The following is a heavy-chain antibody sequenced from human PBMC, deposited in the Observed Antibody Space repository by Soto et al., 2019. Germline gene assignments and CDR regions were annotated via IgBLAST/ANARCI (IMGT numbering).Heavy chain of an antibody. J-gene: IGHJ3*02. D-gene: IGHD6-13*01. CDR2: IYSGGST. CDR1: GFTVSSNY. Sequence: GGSLRLSCAASGFTVSSNYMSWVRQAPGKGLEWVSVIYSGGSTYYADSVKGRFTISRDNSKNTLYLQMNSLRAEDTAVYYCARFIAAAAFFDIWGQGTMVTVSS. V-gene: IGHV3-53*01. CDR3: ARFIAAAAFFDI.